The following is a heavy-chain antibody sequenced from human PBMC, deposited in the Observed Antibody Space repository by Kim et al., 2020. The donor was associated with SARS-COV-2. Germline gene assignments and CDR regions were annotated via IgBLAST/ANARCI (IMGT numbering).Heavy chain of an antibody. J-gene: IGHJ5*02. Sequence: ASVKVSCKVSGYTLTELSMHWVRQAPGKGLEWMGGFDPEDGETIYAQKFQGRVTMTEDTSTDTAYMELSSLRSEDTAVYYCATVPEPNNKYNWFDPWGQGTLVTVSS. CDR2: FDPEDGET. CDR1: GYTLTELS. D-gene: IGHD1-1*01. V-gene: IGHV1-24*01. CDR3: ATVPEPNNKYNWFDP.